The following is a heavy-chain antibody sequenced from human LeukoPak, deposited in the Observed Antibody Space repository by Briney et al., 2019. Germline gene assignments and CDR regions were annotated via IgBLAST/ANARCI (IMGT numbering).Heavy chain of an antibody. CDR3: SNGRTSSGTLQHDY. J-gene: IGHJ4*02. D-gene: IGHD6-19*01. Sequence: PGGSLRLSCAASGFTFNDYAMHWVRQAPGKGLEWVSAISDNSGNTYYADSVKGRLTISRDNSENTLYLQMNSLRAEDTALYYCSNGRTSSGTLQHDYWGQGTLVTVSS. CDR1: GFTFNDYA. CDR2: ISDNSGNT. V-gene: IGHV3-23*01.